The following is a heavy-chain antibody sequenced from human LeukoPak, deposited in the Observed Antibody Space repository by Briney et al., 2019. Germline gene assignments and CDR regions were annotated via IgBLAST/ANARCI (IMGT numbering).Heavy chain of an antibody. D-gene: IGHD1-14*01. V-gene: IGHV3-53*01. CDR3: ARGVEPLAANTLAY. J-gene: IGHJ4*02. Sequence: GGSLRLSCAASGFTVITNDMTWVRQAPGKGREWVSVLYSDGNTKYADSVQGRFTISRDNSKNTLYLEMNSLSPGDTAVYYCARGVEPLAANTLAYWGQGTLVTVSS. CDR1: GFTVITND. CDR2: LYSDGNT.